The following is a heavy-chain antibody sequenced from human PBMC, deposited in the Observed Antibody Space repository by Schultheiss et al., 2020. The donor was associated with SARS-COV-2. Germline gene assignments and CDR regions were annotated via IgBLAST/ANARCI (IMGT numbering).Heavy chain of an antibody. V-gene: IGHV4-61*02. CDR1: GGSISSGSYY. J-gene: IGHJ5*02. Sequence: SETLSLTCTVSGGSISSGSYYWSWIRQPAGKGLEWIGRIYTSGSTNYNPSLKSRVTISVDTSKNQFSLKLSSVTAADTAVYYCARLGTLSGSIAAWGQGTLVTVSS. D-gene: IGHD1-26*01. CDR3: ARLGTLSGSIAA. CDR2: IYTSGST.